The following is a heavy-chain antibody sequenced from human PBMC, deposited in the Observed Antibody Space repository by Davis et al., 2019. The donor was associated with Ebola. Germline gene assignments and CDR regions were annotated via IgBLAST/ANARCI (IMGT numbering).Heavy chain of an antibody. V-gene: IGHV1-18*01. J-gene: IGHJ6*02. CDR3: ARPRADTYYDFWSGYPNLRAYGMDV. CDR2: ISAYNGNT. D-gene: IGHD3-3*01. CDR1: GYTFTSYG. Sequence: AASVPVSCKASGYTFTSYGISWVRQAPGQGLEWMGWISAYNGNTNYAQKLQGRVTMTTDTSTSTAYMELRSLRSDDTAVYYCARPRADTYYDFWSGYPNLRAYGMDVWGQGTTVTVSS.